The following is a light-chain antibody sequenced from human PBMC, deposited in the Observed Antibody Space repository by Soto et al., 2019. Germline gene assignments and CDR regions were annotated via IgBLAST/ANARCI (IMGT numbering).Light chain of an antibody. CDR1: SSDVGAYNY. CDR2: EVS. Sequence: QSVLTQPASVSGSPGQTITISCTGTSSDVGAYNYVSWYQQHPGKAPKLMIYEVSNRPSGVSDRFSGSKSGNTASLTISVLQAADEADYYCSSKRATASLVFGTGTKVTVL. J-gene: IGLJ1*01. CDR3: SSKRATASLV. V-gene: IGLV2-14*01.